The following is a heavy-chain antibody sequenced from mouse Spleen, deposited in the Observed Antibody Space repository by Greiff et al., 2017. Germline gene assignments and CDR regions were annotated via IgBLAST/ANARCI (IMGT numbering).Heavy chain of an antibody. V-gene: IGHV7-3*01. J-gene: IGHJ1*01. Sequence: EVQLVESGGGLVQPGGSLSLSCAASGFTFTDYYMSWVRQPPGKALEWLGFIRNKANGYTTEYSASVKGRFTISRDNSQSILYLQMNALRAEDSATYYCARLITPYWYFDVWGAGTTVTVSS. CDR2: IRNKANGYTT. D-gene: IGHD1-1*01. CDR3: ARLITPYWYFDV. CDR1: GFTFTDYY.